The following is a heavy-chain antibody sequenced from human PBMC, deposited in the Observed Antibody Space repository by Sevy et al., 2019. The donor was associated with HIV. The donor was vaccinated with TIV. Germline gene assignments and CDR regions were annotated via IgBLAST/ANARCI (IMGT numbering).Heavy chain of an antibody. Sequence: GGPLRLSCEASGFTFDDYTMHWVRQVPGKGLEWVSLIGWDGRATFYADSVRGRFTISRDNSKNSLFLQMNSLRTDDTALYYCARDSVGVRALNGEGFDWGQGTQVTVSS. CDR2: IGWDGRAT. J-gene: IGHJ4*02. CDR1: GFTFDDYT. CDR3: ARDSVGVRALNGEGFD. V-gene: IGHV3-43*01. D-gene: IGHD7-27*01.